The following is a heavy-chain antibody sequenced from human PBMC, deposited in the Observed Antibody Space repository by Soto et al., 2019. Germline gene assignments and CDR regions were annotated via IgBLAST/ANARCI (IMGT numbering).Heavy chain of an antibody. CDR2: IYYSGST. V-gene: IGHV4-39*01. CDR3: ASLRVYDFWSGYRITYWYFDL. J-gene: IGHJ2*01. Sequence: SETLSLTCTVSGGSISSSSYYWGWIRQPPGKGLEWIGSIYYSGSTYYNPSLKSRVTISVDTSKNQFSLKLSSVTAADTAVYYCASLRVYDFWSGYRITYWYFDLWGRGTLVTVSS. D-gene: IGHD3-3*01. CDR1: GGSISSSSYY.